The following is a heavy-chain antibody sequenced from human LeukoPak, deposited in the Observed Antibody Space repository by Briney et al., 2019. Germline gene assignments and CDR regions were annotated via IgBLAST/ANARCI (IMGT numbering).Heavy chain of an antibody. CDR1: GFTFTSYA. CDR2: IIYSGGTT. CDR3: AKDGVVRGLGPYYFDS. D-gene: IGHD3-10*01. V-gene: IGHV3-23*01. J-gene: IGHJ4*02. Sequence: GGSLRLSCASSGFTFTSYAVSWVRQAPGKGLEWVSTIIYSGGTTYHTDSVKGRFTISRDISKNTVYLQMNSLKAEDTAVYYCAKDGVVRGLGPYYFDSWGQGSLVTVSS.